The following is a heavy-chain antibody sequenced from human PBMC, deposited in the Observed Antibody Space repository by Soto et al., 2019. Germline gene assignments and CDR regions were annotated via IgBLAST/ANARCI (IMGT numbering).Heavy chain of an antibody. CDR3: ARDQSPSSGWPGMDV. CDR2: INPNSGGT. D-gene: IGHD6-19*01. Sequence: ASVKVSCKASGYTFTDYYMHWVLQAPGQGLEWMGWINPNSGGTNYAQKFQGRVTMTRDTSISTAYMELNRLRSDDMAVYYCARDQSPSSGWPGMDVWGQGTTVTVSS. J-gene: IGHJ6*02. V-gene: IGHV1-2*02. CDR1: GYTFTDYY.